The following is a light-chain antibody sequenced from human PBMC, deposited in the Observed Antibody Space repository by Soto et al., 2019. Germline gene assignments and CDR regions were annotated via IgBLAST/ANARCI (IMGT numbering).Light chain of an antibody. Sequence: QSVLTQPSSVSGSPGQSVTISCTGTSSDIGGYKYVSWYQHNPGRAPKLMIYDVSKRPSGVPDRFSGSKSGNTASLTISGLQAEDEADYYCCSYAGRSTFVFGTGTKVTVL. J-gene: IGLJ1*01. V-gene: IGLV2-11*01. CDR2: DVS. CDR1: SSDIGGYKY. CDR3: CSYAGRSTFV.